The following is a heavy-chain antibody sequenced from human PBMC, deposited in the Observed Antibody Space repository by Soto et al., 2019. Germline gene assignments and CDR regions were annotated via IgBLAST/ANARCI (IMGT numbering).Heavy chain of an antibody. D-gene: IGHD1-7*01. CDR1: GSTFSSYA. CDR2: IHSGGDT. J-gene: IGHJ6*02. V-gene: IGHV3-66*01. CDR3: ARSRTGTTYGGMDV. Sequence: GGSLRLSCAASGSTFSSYAMTRVRQAPGKGLEWVSVIHSGGDTHYADSVRGRFTISRDNSKNTLYLQMNSLRAEDTAVYYCARSRTGTTYGGMDVWGQGTTVTVSS.